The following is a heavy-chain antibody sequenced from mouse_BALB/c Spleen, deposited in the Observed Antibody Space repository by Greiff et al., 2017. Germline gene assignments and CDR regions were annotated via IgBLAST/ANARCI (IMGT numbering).Heavy chain of an antibody. CDR2: IVPYDGGT. CDR1: GYSFTGYN. J-gene: IGHJ3*01. V-gene: IGHV1-25*01. Sequence: VQLQQSGPELEKPGASVKISCKASGYSFTGYNINWVKQSNGKSLEWIGKIVPYDGGTNYNQKFKGKATLTADTSSNTAYMQLSSLTSEDSAVYFCARGGRGRAWFAYWGQGTLVTVSA. CDR3: ARGGRGRAWFAY.